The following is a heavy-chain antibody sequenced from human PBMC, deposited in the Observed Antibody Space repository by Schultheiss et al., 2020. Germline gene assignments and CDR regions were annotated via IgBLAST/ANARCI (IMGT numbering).Heavy chain of an antibody. CDR3: AKDSGKRWLQPIDY. CDR1: GFTFKNYA. V-gene: IGHV3-7*03. CDR2: IKQDGSEK. Sequence: GGSLRLSCAASGFTFKNYAISWVRQAAGKGLEWVANIKQDGSEKYYVDSVKGRFTISRDNAKNSLYLQMNSLRAEDTAVYYCAKDSGKRWLQPIDYWGQGTLVTVSA. J-gene: IGHJ4*02. D-gene: IGHD5-24*01.